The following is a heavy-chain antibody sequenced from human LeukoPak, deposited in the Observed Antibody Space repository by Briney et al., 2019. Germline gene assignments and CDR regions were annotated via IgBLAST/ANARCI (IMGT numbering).Heavy chain of an antibody. V-gene: IGHV4-38-2*01. CDR2: IYYSGTT. Sequence: GSLRLSCAASGFTFSDYYMSWIRQPPGKGLEWIGTIYYSGTTYYNPSLKSRVTISIDTSKNQFSLKLSSVTAADTAVYSCARADYYYDSSGYYPVVRYNWFDPWGQGTLVTVSS. CDR3: ARADYYYDSSGYYPVVRYNWFDP. CDR1: GFTFSDYY. J-gene: IGHJ5*02. D-gene: IGHD3-22*01.